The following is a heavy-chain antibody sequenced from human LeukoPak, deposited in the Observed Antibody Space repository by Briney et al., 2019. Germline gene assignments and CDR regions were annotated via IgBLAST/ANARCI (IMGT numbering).Heavy chain of an antibody. CDR3: ARSYRTYYYYYMDV. J-gene: IGHJ6*03. CDR2: IIPILGTA. Sequence: GASVKVSCEASGGTLSSHAISWVRQAPGQGLEWMGGIIPILGTANYAQKFQGRVTITADESTSTAYMELSSLRSEDTAVYYCARSYRTYYYYYMDVWGKGTTVTISS. CDR1: GGTLSSHA. V-gene: IGHV1-69*13. D-gene: IGHD2-21*01.